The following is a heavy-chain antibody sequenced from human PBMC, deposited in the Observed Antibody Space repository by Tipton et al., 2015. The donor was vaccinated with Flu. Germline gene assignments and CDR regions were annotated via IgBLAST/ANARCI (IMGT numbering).Heavy chain of an antibody. Sequence: AASGFSVTNNYVTWVRQAPGKGLEWVSVIYTAGRTKSADLVGDRFTVSRDISKNMVYLQMNNLRVDDTAMYYCARDMGRGYGEWDSWGQGTLVTVSS. V-gene: IGHV3-53*01. CDR2: IYTAGRT. CDR3: ARDMGRGYGEWDS. D-gene: IGHD3-10*01. J-gene: IGHJ4*02. CDR1: GFSVTNNY.